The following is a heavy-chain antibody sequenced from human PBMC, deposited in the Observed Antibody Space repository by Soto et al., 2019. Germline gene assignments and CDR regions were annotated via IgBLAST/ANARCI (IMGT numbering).Heavy chain of an antibody. CDR3: GREGYCSGTSCYWFDY. D-gene: IGHD2-2*01. CDR1: GGTFSSYA. Sequence: ASVKVSCKASGGTFSSYAMNWVRQAPGQGLEWMGGIIPMFGTADYAQKFQGRVTITTDESTSTAYMELSSLTSDDTSVYYCGREGYCSGTSCYWFDYWDQGTLVTVSS. V-gene: IGHV1-69*05. J-gene: IGHJ4*02. CDR2: IIPMFGTA.